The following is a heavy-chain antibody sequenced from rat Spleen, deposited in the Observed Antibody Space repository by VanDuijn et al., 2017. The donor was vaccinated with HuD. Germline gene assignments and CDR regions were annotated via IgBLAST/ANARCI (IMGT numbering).Heavy chain of an antibody. CDR2: ISYDGGST. V-gene: IGHV5-22*01. Sequence: EVQLVESGGGLVQPGRSMKLSCAASGFTFSDYYMAWVRQAPKKGLEWVASISYDGGSTYYRDSVKGRFTISRDNAKSTLYLQMNSLRSEDTATYYCTRGGNWDLGVDYWGQGVMVTVSS. J-gene: IGHJ2*01. D-gene: IGHD5-1*01. CDR1: GFTFSDYY. CDR3: TRGGNWDLGVDY.